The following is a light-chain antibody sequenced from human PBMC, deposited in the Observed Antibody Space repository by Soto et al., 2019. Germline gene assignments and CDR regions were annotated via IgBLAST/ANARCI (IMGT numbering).Light chain of an antibody. CDR3: CSYTTSSTYV. Sequence: QSALTPPASVSGSPGQSIAISCTGTSSDVGGYNYVSWYQQHPGKAPKLIIYDVSNRPSGISTRFSGSKSGNTASLTISGLQAEDEAYYYCCSYTTSSTYVFGTGTKLTVL. CDR2: DVS. CDR1: SSDVGGYNY. J-gene: IGLJ1*01. V-gene: IGLV2-14*03.